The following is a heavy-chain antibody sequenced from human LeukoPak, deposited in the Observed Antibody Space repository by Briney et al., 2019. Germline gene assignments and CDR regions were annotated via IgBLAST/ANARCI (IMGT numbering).Heavy chain of an antibody. V-gene: IGHV3-30-3*01. D-gene: IGHD3-22*01. CDR1: GFTFSSYA. CDR3: ARGPPAYYYDSSGPQAPYYFDY. Sequence: GRSLRLSCAASGFTFSSYAMHWVRQAPGKGLEWVAVISYDGSNKYYADSVKGRFTISRDNSKNTLYLQMNSLRAEDTAVYYCARGPPAYYYDSSGPQAPYYFDYWGQGTLVTVSS. J-gene: IGHJ4*02. CDR2: ISYDGSNK.